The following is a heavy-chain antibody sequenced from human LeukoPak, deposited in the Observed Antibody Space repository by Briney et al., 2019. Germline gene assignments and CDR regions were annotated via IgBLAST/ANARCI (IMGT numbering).Heavy chain of an antibody. J-gene: IGHJ4*02. CDR1: GFTFSSYA. D-gene: IGHD3-10*01. V-gene: IGHV3-23*01. Sequence: GGSLRLSCAASGFTFSSYAMSWVRQAPGKGLEWVSVISGSGTNTYYADSVKGRFTISRDNSKNTLYLQMNSLRAEDTAVYYCAKGYYGSGSYMYYFDYWGQGTLVTVSS. CDR2: ISGSGTNT. CDR3: AKGYYGSGSYMYYFDY.